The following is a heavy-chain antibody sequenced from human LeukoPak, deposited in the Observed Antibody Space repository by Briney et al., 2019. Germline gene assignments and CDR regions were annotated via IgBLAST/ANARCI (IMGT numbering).Heavy chain of an antibody. CDR1: GESFSGYF. D-gene: IGHD3-22*01. CDR3: ARLVAVITIPYFGY. V-gene: IGHV4-34*01. CDR2: INHSGST. Sequence: PSETLSLTCAVYGESFSGYFWSWIRQPPGKGLEWIGEINHSGSTNYNPSLKSRVTISVDTSKNQFSLKLTSVTAADTAVYYCARLVAVITIPYFGYWGQGTLVTVSS. J-gene: IGHJ4*02.